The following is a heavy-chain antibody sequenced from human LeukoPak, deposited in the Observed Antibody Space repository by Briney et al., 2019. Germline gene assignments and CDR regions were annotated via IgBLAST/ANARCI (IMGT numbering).Heavy chain of an antibody. Sequence: GESLKISCKGSGYSFTSYWIGWVRQMPGKGLEWMGIIYPGDSDTRYSPSFQGQVTISADKSISTAYLQWSSLKASDTAMYYCATYIMVRGAPDAFDIWGKGTMVTVSS. V-gene: IGHV5-51*01. J-gene: IGHJ3*02. CDR3: ATYIMVRGAPDAFDI. D-gene: IGHD3-10*01. CDR2: IYPGDSDT. CDR1: GYSFTSYW.